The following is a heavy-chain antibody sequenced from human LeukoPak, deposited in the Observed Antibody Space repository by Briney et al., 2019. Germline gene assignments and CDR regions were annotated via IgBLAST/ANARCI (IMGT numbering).Heavy chain of an antibody. CDR2: ISYDGSNK. CDR3: VAILVSGDIWQCDL. Sequence: GGSLRLFCAASGFTFSSYAMHWVRQAPGKGLEWVAVISYDGSNKYYADSVKGRFTISRDNSKNTLYLQMNSLRAEDTAVYYCVAILVSGDIWQCDLWGRGTLVTVSS. V-gene: IGHV3-30*04. J-gene: IGHJ2*01. D-gene: IGHD2-2*02. CDR1: GFTFSSYA.